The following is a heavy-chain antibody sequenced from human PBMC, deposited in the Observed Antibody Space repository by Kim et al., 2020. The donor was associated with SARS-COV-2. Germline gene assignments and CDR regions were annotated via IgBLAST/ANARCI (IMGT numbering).Heavy chain of an antibody. J-gene: IGHJ6*02. CDR2: IYSGGST. Sequence: GGYLRLSCAASGFTVSTNYMSWVRQAPGKGLEWVSVIYSGGSTYYADSVKGRFTISRDNSKNTLYLQMNSLRAEDTAVYYCARLPLHKYGMDVWGQGTTVTVSS. CDR1: GFTVSTNY. CDR3: ARLPLHKYGMDV. V-gene: IGHV3-53*01.